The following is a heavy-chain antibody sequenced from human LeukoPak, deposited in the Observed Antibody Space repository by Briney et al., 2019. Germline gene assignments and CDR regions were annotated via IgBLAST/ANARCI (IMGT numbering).Heavy chain of an antibody. D-gene: IGHD4-17*01. CDR1: GFTFTSYY. V-gene: IGHV1-46*01. J-gene: IGHJ3*02. CDR3: ARPLLPSGTTVTWGAFDI. Sequence: GASVKVSCTASGFTFTSYYLHWVRQAPGQGLQWMGIINPSGGSTSFSQKFQGRVTMTRDTSASTVYMELNSLRSDDTAVYYCARPLLPSGTTVTWGAFDIWGQGTMVTVSS. CDR2: INPSGGST.